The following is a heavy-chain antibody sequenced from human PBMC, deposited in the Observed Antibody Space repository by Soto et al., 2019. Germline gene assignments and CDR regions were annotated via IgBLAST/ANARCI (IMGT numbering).Heavy chain of an antibody. V-gene: IGHV3-48*01. J-gene: IGHJ4*02. Sequence: SLRLSCTASLFTFSSYSMNLVLHTPCKGLECVSYISSSSSTIYYADSVKGRFTISRDNAKNSLYLQMNSLRAEDTAVYYCARVVTMVRGALGYWGQGTLVTVSS. CDR1: LFTFSSYS. CDR3: ARVVTMVRGALGY. D-gene: IGHD3-10*01. CDR2: ISSSSSTI.